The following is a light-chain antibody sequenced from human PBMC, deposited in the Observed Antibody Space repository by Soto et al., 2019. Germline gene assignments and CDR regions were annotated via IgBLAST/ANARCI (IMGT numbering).Light chain of an antibody. CDR3: QQYRT. J-gene: IGKJ1*01. V-gene: IGKV1-39*01. CDR2: AAS. Sequence: DIQMTQSPSSLSASVGDRVTITCRASQSISNYLNWYQHKPGKAPQVLIYAASSLQSGVPSRFSGSGSGTDFTLTISSLQPDDFATYYCQQYRTFGQGTKVDIK. CDR1: QSISNY.